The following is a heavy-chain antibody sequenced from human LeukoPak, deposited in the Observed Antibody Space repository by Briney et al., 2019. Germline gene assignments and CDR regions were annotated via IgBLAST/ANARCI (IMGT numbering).Heavy chain of an antibody. D-gene: IGHD6-19*01. V-gene: IGHV3-23*01. J-gene: IGHJ4*02. CDR2: ISESGDVT. Sequence: GGSLRLSCAASGFTFSNYPMSWVRQAPGRGLEWVSVISESGDVTHYADAMKGRFTISRDNSKNTLYLQMNSLRAEDAALYYCAKDISPMVAGLGDFWGQGTLVTVSS. CDR1: GFTFSNYP. CDR3: AKDISPMVAGLGDF.